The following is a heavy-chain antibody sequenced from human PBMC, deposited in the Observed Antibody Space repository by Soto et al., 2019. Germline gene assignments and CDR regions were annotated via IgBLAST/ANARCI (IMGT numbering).Heavy chain of an antibody. V-gene: IGHV4-34*01. D-gene: IGHD3-3*01. Sequence: SEPLSLTCAVYGGSFSGYYWSWIRQPPGKGLEWIGEINHSGSTNYNPSLKSRVTISVDTSKNQFSLKLSSVTAADTAVYYCARVPRRSTIFGVVIEGPFIDGRDVWGQGTTVT. CDR2: INHSGST. J-gene: IGHJ6*02. CDR3: ARVPRRSTIFGVVIEGPFIDGRDV. CDR1: GGSFSGYY.